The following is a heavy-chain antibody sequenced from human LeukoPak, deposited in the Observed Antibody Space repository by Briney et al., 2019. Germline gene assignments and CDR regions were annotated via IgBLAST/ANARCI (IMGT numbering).Heavy chain of an antibody. Sequence: PGGSLRLSCPASGFTFTSYAMSWVRQAPGKGLEWVSTISGSGGSTYYADSVKGRFTISGDNSKNTQYLQMDRLRAEDTAVYYCARVGYSSGWDLGYWGQGTLVTVSS. CDR2: ISGSGGST. CDR3: ARVGYSSGWDLGY. CDR1: GFTFTSYA. D-gene: IGHD6-19*01. J-gene: IGHJ4*02. V-gene: IGHV3-23*01.